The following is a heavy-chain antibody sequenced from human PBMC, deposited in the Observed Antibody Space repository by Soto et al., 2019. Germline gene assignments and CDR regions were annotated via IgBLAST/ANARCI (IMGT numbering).Heavy chain of an antibody. J-gene: IGHJ5*02. D-gene: IGHD6-13*01. CDR2: ISSNSAYI. CDR3: TRDASRDSSARGWFDP. V-gene: IGHV3-21*01. CDR1: GFTFRSFT. Sequence: PGGSLRLSCAASGFTFRSFTMNWVRQAPGKGLEWVSTISSNSAYIYYTDALRGRFTISRGNAKNSLHLQMNSLRAEDTAVYYCTRDASRDSSARGWFDPWGPGTLVTVSP.